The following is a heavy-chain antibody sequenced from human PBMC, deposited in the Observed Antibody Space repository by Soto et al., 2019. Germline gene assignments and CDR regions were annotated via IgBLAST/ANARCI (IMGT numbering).Heavy chain of an antibody. Sequence: QVQLVQSGAEVKKPGSSVKVSCKASGGTFSSYAISWVRQAPGQGLERMGGIIPIFGTANYAQKFQGRVTITADESTSTAYMELSSLRSEDTAVYYCARPKGYYYDSSGYYQDAFDIWGQGTMVTVSS. CDR2: IIPIFGTA. CDR3: ARPKGYYYDSSGYYQDAFDI. J-gene: IGHJ3*02. D-gene: IGHD3-22*01. CDR1: GGTFSSYA. V-gene: IGHV1-69*01.